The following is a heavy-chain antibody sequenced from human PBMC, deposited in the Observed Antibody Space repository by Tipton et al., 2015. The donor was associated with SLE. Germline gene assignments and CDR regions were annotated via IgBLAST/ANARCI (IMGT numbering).Heavy chain of an antibody. Sequence: TLSLTCTVSGVSVTNYYWSWIRQPPGKRLEWIGFIQGRENTNYNPSLKSRVTISVDTSKNQFSLKLSSVTAADTAVYYCARSMDGAMGGYWGQGTLVTVSS. D-gene: IGHD4/OR15-4a*01. J-gene: IGHJ4*02. CDR2: IQGRENT. CDR1: GVSVTNYY. CDR3: ARSMDGAMGGY. V-gene: IGHV4-59*02.